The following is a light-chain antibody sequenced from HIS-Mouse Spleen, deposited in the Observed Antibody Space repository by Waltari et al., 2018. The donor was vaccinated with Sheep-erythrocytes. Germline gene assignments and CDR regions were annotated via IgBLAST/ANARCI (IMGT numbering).Light chain of an antibody. CDR1: SSDVGGYNY. CDR3: CSYAGSYNHV. Sequence: QSALTQPRSVSGSPGQSVTISCTGTSSDVGGYNYVSWYQQHHGKAPKLMIYDVSNRPSGVPDRFSGSKSGNTASLTISGLQAEDEADYYCCSYAGSYNHVFATGTKVTVL. J-gene: IGLJ1*01. CDR2: DVS. V-gene: IGLV2-11*01.